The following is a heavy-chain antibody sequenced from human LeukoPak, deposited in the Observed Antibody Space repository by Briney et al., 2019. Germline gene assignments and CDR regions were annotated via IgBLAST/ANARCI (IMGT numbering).Heavy chain of an antibody. V-gene: IGHV3-23*01. CDR2: ISGGGGST. Sequence: GGSLRLSCAASGFTFSSYAMSWVRQAPGKGLEWVSAISGGGGSTYYADSVKGRFTISRDNSKNTLYLQMDSLRAEDTAVYYCAKDTRWLQFDFDYWGQGTLVTVSS. CDR1: GFTFSSYA. D-gene: IGHD5-24*01. J-gene: IGHJ4*02. CDR3: AKDTRWLQFDFDY.